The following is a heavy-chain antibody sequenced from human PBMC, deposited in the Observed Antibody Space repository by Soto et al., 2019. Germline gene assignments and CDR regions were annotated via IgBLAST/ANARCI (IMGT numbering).Heavy chain of an antibody. J-gene: IGHJ4*02. D-gene: IGHD1-7*01. V-gene: IGHV3-23*01. CDR2: SSATGAGT. CDR1: GFTFSSYG. CDR3: AKDRRAGGNYGFYSDF. Sequence: GGSLRLSCAASGFTFSSYGMTWVRQAPGKGLEWVSFSSATGAGTYYADSVKGRFTISRDNSKNTLYLQMTSLRADDTAVYYCAKDRRAGGNYGFYSDFWGQGALVTVS.